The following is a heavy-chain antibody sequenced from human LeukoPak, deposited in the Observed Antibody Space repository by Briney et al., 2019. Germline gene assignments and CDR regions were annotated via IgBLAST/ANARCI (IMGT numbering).Heavy chain of an antibody. J-gene: IGHJ4*02. CDR1: GASISDYY. CDR3: ARAQKTMLSRAVYFFDF. CDR2: VSSRGAT. D-gene: IGHD2-2*01. Sequence: SETLSLTCTVSGASISDYYWSWLRQSPTRGLEWLGYVSSRGATNNNPSLKSRVTTSAHTSENQLSLKLTSVTAADTAVYYCARAQKTMLSRAVYFFDFWGQGLLVTVSS. V-gene: IGHV4-59*01.